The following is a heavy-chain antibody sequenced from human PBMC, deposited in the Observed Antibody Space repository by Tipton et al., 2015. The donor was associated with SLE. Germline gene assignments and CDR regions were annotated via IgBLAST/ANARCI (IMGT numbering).Heavy chain of an antibody. CDR2: IYYSGST. D-gene: IGHD2-2*03. J-gene: IGHJ4*02. CDR1: GGSISSHY. Sequence: TLSLTCTVSGGSISSHYWSWIRQPPGKGLEWIGYIYYSGSTNYNPSLKSRVTISVDTSKNQFSLKLSSVTAADTAVYYCARGLGSWVDYWGKGTLVTVSS. CDR3: ARGLGSWVDY. V-gene: IGHV4-59*11.